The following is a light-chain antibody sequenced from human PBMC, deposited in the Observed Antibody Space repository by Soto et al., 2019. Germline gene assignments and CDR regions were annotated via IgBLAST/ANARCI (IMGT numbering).Light chain of an antibody. V-gene: IGKV3-11*01. CDR2: DAS. CDR1: QSVSRY. CDR3: QQRSDWPSI. J-gene: IGKJ4*01. Sequence: DIVLTQSPATLSLSPGERATLSCRASQSVSRYLAWYQQKPGQAPRLLIYDASNRATGIPARFSGSGSGTDFTLTISSLEPEDFAVYYCQQRSDWPSIFGGGTKVEI.